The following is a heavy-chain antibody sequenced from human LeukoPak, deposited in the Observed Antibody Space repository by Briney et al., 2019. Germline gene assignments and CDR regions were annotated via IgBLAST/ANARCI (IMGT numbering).Heavy chain of an antibody. V-gene: IGHV1-18*01. J-gene: IGHJ2*01. D-gene: IGHD3-10*01. Sequence: GASVKVSCKASGYTFTSHGISWVRQAPGQGLEWMGWISAYNGNTNYAQKFQGRVTMTTDTSTSTAYMELRSLRSDDTAVYYCARVYYYGSGSHDWYFDLWGRGTLVTVSS. CDR3: ARVYYYGSGSHDWYFDL. CDR1: GYTFTSHG. CDR2: ISAYNGNT.